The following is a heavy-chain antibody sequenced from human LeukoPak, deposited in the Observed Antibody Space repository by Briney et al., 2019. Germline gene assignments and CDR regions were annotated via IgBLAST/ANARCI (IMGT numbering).Heavy chain of an antibody. CDR2: IIPIFGTA. D-gene: IGHD3-22*01. CDR3: ARERNTMIVVVPRPGWFDP. Sequence: GSLVKVSCKASGGTFSSYATSWVRQAPGQGLEWMGGIIPIFGTANYAQKFQGRVTITADESTSTAYMELSSLRSEDTAVYYCARERNTMIVVVPRPGWFDPWGQGTLVTVSS. J-gene: IGHJ5*02. CDR1: GGTFSSYA. V-gene: IGHV1-69*01.